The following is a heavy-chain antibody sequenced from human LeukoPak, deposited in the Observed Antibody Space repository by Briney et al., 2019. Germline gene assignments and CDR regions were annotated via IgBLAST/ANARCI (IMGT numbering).Heavy chain of an antibody. Sequence: PGGSLRLSCAASGFTFSSYAMHWVRQAPGKGLEWVAVISYDGSNKYYADSVKGRFTISRDNSKNTQYLQMNSLRAEDTAVYYCAGDRRGSFDYWGQGTLVTVSS. CDR1: GFTFSSYA. V-gene: IGHV3-30-3*01. J-gene: IGHJ4*02. D-gene: IGHD1-26*01. CDR3: AGDRRGSFDY. CDR2: ISYDGSNK.